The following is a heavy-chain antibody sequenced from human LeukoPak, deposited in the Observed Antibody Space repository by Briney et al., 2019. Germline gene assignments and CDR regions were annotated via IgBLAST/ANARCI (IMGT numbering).Heavy chain of an antibody. CDR2: INPSGGST. V-gene: IGHV1-46*01. D-gene: IGHD4-11*01. Sequence: ASVKVSCKASGYTFTSYYMHWVRQAPGQGLEWMGIINPSGGSTSYAQKFQGRVTMTRDTSTSTVYMELSSLRSEDTAVYYCARDLVGGDYSNYPGEIAVADYWGQGTLVTVSS. CDR1: GYTFTSYY. CDR3: ARDLVGGDYSNYPGEIAVADY. J-gene: IGHJ4*02.